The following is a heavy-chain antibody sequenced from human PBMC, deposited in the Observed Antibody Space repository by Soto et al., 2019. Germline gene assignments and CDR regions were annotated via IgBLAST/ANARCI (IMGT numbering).Heavy chain of an antibody. J-gene: IGHJ5*02. Sequence: SETLSLTCTVSGGTIISSSYYWGWIRKPPGKGLEWIGSIYYSGSTYYNPSLKSRVTISVDTSKNQFSLKLSSVTAADTAVYYCARRIAAAAYLRVSNWFDPWGQGTLVTVSS. V-gene: IGHV4-39*01. D-gene: IGHD6-13*01. CDR1: GGTIISSSYY. CDR3: ARRIAAAAYLRVSNWFDP. CDR2: IYYSGST.